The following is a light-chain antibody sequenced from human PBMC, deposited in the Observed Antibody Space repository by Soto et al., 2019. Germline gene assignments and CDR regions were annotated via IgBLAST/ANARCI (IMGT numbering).Light chain of an antibody. CDR2: AAS. Sequence: AIQVTQFPSFLSASVGDRVTITCRASQAIRNELGWYQQRPGRAPKLLIYAASSLQDGVPSRFSGSGSGTEFTLTISGLQPEDYATYYCLQDYNYPRTFGQGSKVDIK. CDR3: LQDYNYPRT. CDR1: QAIRNE. J-gene: IGKJ1*01. V-gene: IGKV1-6*01.